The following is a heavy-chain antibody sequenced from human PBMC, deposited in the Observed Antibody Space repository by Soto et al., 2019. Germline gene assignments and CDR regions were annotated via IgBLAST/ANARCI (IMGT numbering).Heavy chain of an antibody. D-gene: IGHD6-13*01. CDR3: ARRYSSSFDF. V-gene: IGHV4-59*08. Sequence: SETLSLTCTVSGGSISSYRWNWIRQPQGKGLEWIGYIYYSGSTNYNPSLKSRVTKSVDTSKNQFSLKLSSVTSADTAVYYCARRYSSSFDFWGHGTLVTVS. CDR2: IYYSGST. J-gene: IGHJ4*01. CDR1: GGSISSYR.